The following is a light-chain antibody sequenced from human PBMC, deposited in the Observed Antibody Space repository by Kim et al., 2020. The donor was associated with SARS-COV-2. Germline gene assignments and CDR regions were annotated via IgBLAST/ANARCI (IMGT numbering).Light chain of an antibody. CDR2: RNN. CDR1: TSNIANTP. V-gene: IGLV1-44*01. CDR3: ASWDDSLNGVV. J-gene: IGLJ3*02. Sequence: GQRVTISCSGGTSNIANTPVTWYQNFPETSPTLLIYRNNHRSSGVPDRFSGSKSGSFASLAISGLQSDDEADYYCASWDDSLNGVVFGGGTQLTVL.